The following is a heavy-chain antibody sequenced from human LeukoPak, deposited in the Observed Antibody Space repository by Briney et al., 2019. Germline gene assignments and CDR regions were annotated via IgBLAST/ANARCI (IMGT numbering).Heavy chain of an antibody. J-gene: IGHJ5*02. Sequence: GRSLRLSCVVSGFTFSSYGMHWVRQAPGKGLEWVAVISYDGSNKYYADSVKGRFTISRDNSKNTLYLQINSLRAEDTAMYYCARELPPVVNYRFDHWGQGTLVTVSS. V-gene: IGHV3-30*03. D-gene: IGHD1-7*01. CDR1: GFTFSSYG. CDR3: ARELPPVVNYRFDH. CDR2: ISYDGSNK.